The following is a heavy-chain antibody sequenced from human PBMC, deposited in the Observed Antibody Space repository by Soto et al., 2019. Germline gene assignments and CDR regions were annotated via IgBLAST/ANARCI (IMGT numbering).Heavy chain of an antibody. CDR1: GGSIVTGHYY. CDR2: IYYNGSA. D-gene: IGHD2-21*02. J-gene: IGHJ5*02. V-gene: IGHV4-39*01. CDR3: ARLVETGVLCRVWFAP. Sequence: QLQLQASVPGLVKPSETLSLTCTVSGGSIVTGHYYWGWIRQPTGKGLEWIGSIYYNGSAYYNPSLKSRVTISVDTSKSQFSLNLISMTSADTAVYSWARLVETGVLCRVWFAPWGQGILVTVSS.